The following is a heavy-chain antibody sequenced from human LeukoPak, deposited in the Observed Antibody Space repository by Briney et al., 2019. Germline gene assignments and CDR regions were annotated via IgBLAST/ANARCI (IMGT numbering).Heavy chain of an antibody. V-gene: IGHV4-59*01. CDR1: GGSISSYY. CDR2: IYYSGST. CDR3: ARGYSSTWYAALGY. D-gene: IGHD6-13*01. Sequence: SETLSLTCTVSGGSISSYYWSWIRQPPGKGLEWIGYIYYSGSTNYKPSLKSRVTISVDTSKNQFSLKLSSVTAADTAVYYCARGYSSTWYAALGYWGQGTLVTVPS. J-gene: IGHJ4*02.